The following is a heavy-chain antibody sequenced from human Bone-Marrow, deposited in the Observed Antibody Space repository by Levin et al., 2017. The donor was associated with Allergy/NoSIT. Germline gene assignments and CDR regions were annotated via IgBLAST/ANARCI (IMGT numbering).Heavy chain of an antibody. V-gene: IGHV3-74*01. J-gene: IGHJ4*02. Sequence: WGSLRLSCSSSGFPFRRYYMHWVRQAPGKGLVWVSRITLDVTDTYYADSVKGRFTISRDNAENTLFLQMNSLRAEDTAIYYCARGGCSSTSCLDYWGQGILVTVSS. CDR1: GFPFRRYY. CDR3: ARGGCSSTSCLDY. D-gene: IGHD2-2*01. CDR2: ITLDVTDT.